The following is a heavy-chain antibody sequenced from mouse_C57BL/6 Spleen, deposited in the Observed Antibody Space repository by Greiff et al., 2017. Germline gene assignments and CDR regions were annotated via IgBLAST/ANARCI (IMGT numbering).Heavy chain of an antibody. CDR3: ARWGYSNYCDY. V-gene: IGHV1-64*01. CDR2: IHPNSGST. CDR1: GYTFTSYW. J-gene: IGHJ2*01. D-gene: IGHD2-5*01. Sequence: VQLQQPGAELVKPGASVKLSCKASGYTFTSYWMHWVKQRPGQGLEWIGMIHPNSGSTNYNEKFKGKATLTVDKSSSTAYMQLSSLTSEDSAVYYCARWGYSNYCDYWGQGTTLTVSS.